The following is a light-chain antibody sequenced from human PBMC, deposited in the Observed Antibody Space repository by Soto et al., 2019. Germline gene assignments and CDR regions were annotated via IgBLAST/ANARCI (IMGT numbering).Light chain of an antibody. Sequence: DIQMTQSPSSVSASLGDRVTITCRASQDISSWVAWYQQKPGKAPKLLISAASSLQSGVPSRFSGSGSGTDFTLIISSLQPEDFATYFCQQGYSFPCTFGGGTKVEIK. CDR1: QDISSW. V-gene: IGKV1-12*01. CDR3: QQGYSFPCT. J-gene: IGKJ4*01. CDR2: AAS.